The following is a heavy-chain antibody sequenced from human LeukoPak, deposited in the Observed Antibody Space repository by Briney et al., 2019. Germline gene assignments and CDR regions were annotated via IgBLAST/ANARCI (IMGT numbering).Heavy chain of an antibody. CDR1: GGSISSSSYY. CDR3: ARTTDFYSSSWSDLGTYYFDY. J-gene: IGHJ4*02. V-gene: IGHV4-39*07. CDR2: IYYSGST. D-gene: IGHD6-13*01. Sequence: SETLSLTCTVSGGSISSSSYYWGWIRQPPGKGLEWIGSIYYSGSTNYNPSLKSRVTISVDTSKNQFSLKLSSVTAADTAVYYCARTTDFYSSSWSDLGTYYFDYWGQGTLVTVSS.